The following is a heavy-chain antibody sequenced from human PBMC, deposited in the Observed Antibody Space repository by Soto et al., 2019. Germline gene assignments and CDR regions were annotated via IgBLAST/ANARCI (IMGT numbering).Heavy chain of an antibody. CDR3: ATAPDWNFSFY. CDR2: XDPXDXXX. CDR1: GYTLTELS. Sequence: ASVKVSRKVSGYTLTELSMHLVRQAPGKGLEWXGXXDPXDXXXIXXXXFQGRVTMTEDTSTDTAYMELSSLRSEDTAVYYCATAPDWNFSFYWGQGTLVTVSS. J-gene: IGHJ4*02. V-gene: IGHV1-24*01. D-gene: IGHD1-7*01.